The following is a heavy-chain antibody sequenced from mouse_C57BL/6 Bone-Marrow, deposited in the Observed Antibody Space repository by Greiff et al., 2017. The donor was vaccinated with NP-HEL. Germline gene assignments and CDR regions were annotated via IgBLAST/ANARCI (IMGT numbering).Heavy chain of an antibody. CDR2: INPSSGYT. V-gene: IGHV1-4*01. CDR1: GYTFTSYT. D-gene: IGHD2-10*02. Sequence: QVQLKESGAELARPGASVKMSCKASGYTFTSYTMHWVKQRPGQGLEWIGYINPSSGYTKYNQKFKDKATLTADKSSSTAYMQLSSLTSEDSAVYYCARKKEYGNYQDYFDYWGQGTTLTVSS. CDR3: ARKKEYGNYQDYFDY. J-gene: IGHJ2*01.